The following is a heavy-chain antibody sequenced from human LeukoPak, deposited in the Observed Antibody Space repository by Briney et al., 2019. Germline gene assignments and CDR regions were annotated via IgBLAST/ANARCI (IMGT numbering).Heavy chain of an antibody. Sequence: GGSLRLSCAASGFTFSSYAMSWVRQAPGKGLEWVSAISGSGGSTYYADSVKGRFTISRDNSKNTLYLQMNSLRAEDTAVYYCAKDLDIVATIGYYGMDVWGKGTTVTVSS. CDR2: ISGSGGST. J-gene: IGHJ6*04. D-gene: IGHD5-12*01. CDR3: AKDLDIVATIGYYGMDV. CDR1: GFTFSSYA. V-gene: IGHV3-23*01.